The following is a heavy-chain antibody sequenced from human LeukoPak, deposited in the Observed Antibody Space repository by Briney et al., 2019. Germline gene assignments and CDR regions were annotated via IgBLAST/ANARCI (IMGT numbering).Heavy chain of an antibody. CDR3: AREVAI. CDR1: GYTLSTYT. CDR2: IYAGNGNV. J-gene: IGHJ4*02. V-gene: IGHV1-3*01. Sequence: ASVKVSCKASGYTLSTYTMHWLRQAPGQRPEWMGCIYAGNGNVKYSQNFQARVSITRDTSANTAYLELSSLRSEDTAVYYCAREVAIWGQGTLVTVSS. D-gene: IGHD2-15*01.